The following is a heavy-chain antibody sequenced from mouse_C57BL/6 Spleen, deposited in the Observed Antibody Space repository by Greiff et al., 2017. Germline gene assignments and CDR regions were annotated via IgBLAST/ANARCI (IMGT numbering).Heavy chain of an antibody. CDR1: GYSITSGYY. CDR2: LSYDGSN. CDR3: ARVGSSFDY. V-gene: IGHV3-6*01. Sequence: EVQLQESGPGLVKPSQSLSLTCSVTGYSITSGYYWNWIRQFPGNKLEWMGYLSYDGSNNYNPSLKNRISITRDTSKNQFFLKLNSVTTEDTATYYCARVGSSFDYWGQGTTLTVSS. J-gene: IGHJ2*01. D-gene: IGHD1-1*01.